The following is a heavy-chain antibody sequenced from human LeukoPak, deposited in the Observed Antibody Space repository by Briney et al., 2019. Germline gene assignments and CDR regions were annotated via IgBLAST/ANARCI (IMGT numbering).Heavy chain of an antibody. D-gene: IGHD3-22*01. Sequence: SETLSLTCTVSGGSISSYYWSWIRQPAGKGLEWIGRIYTSGSTNYNPSLKSRVTMSVDTSKNQFSLKLSSVTAADTAVYYCARDWVTMIVVATPNPGWFDPWGQGTLVTVSS. CDR3: ARDWVTMIVVATPNPGWFDP. CDR1: GGSISSYY. V-gene: IGHV4-4*07. CDR2: IYTSGST. J-gene: IGHJ5*02.